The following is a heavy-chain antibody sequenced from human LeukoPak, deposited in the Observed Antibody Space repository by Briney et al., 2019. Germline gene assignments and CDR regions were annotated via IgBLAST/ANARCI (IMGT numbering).Heavy chain of an antibody. D-gene: IGHD6-19*01. J-gene: IGHJ4*02. CDR3: ARQSIAVAGKKDSHDY. Sequence: SETLSLTCTVSGGSTSSSSYYWGWIRQPPGKGLEWIGSIYYSGSTYYNPSLKSRVTISVDTSKNQFSLKLSSVTAADTAVYYCARQSIAVAGKKDSHDYWGQGTLVTVSS. CDR1: GGSTSSSSYY. CDR2: IYYSGST. V-gene: IGHV4-39*01.